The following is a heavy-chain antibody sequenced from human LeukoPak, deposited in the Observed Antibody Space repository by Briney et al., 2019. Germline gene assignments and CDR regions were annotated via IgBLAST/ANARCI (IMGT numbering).Heavy chain of an antibody. D-gene: IGHD6-13*01. CDR3: ARGGSSSWYPSEAKSSEDA. V-gene: IGHV1-3*01. Sequence: GASVKVSCKASGYTFTSYAMHWVRQAPGQRLEWMGWINAGNGNTKYSQKFQGRVTITRDTSASTAYMELSSLRSEDTAVYYCARGGSSSWYPSEAKSSEDAWGQGTLVTVSS. CDR1: GYTFTSYA. CDR2: INAGNGNT. J-gene: IGHJ5*02.